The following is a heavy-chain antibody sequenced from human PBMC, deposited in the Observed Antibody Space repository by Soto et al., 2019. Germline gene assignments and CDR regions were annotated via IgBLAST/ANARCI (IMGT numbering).Heavy chain of an antibody. CDR1: GGTFSSYT. J-gene: IGHJ4*02. D-gene: IGHD6-13*01. CDR2: IIPILGIA. V-gene: IGHV1-69*04. CDR3: ARDRYSSSWENDY. Sequence: SVKVSCKASGGTFSSYTISWVRQAPGQGLEWMGRIIPILGIANYAQKFQGRVTITADKSTSTAYMELSSLRSEDTAVYYCARDRYSSSWENDYWGQGTLVTVSS.